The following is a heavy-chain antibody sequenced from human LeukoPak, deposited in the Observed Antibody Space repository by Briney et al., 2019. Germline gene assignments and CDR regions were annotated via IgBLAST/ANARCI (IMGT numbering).Heavy chain of an antibody. CDR2: FDPEDGET. J-gene: IGHJ4*02. Sequence: GASVKVSCKVSGYTLTELSMHWVRQAPGKGLEWMGGFDPEDGETIYAQKFQGRVTMTEDTSTDTAYMELSSLRSEDTAVYYCATPLRGYDPPYFDHWGQGTLVTVSS. V-gene: IGHV1-24*01. D-gene: IGHD5-12*01. CDR3: ATPLRGYDPPYFDH. CDR1: GYTLTELS.